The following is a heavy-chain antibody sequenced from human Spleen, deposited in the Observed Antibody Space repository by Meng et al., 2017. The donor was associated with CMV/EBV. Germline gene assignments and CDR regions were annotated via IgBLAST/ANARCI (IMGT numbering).Heavy chain of an antibody. CDR3: ARLYSSSSANY. D-gene: IGHD6-6*01. CDR1: GFTFSSYG. CDR2: ISNSNNSI. J-gene: IGHJ4*02. V-gene: IGHV3-21*01. Sequence: SCAASGFTFSSYGMNWVRQAPGKGLEWVSFISNSNNSIYYTDSVKGRFTISRDNAKNSLYLQMSSLRADDTAVYYCARLYSSSSANYWGQGTLVTVSS.